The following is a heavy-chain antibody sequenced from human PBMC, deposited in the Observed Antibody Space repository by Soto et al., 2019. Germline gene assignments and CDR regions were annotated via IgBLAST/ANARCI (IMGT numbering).Heavy chain of an antibody. CDR1: GFTFSSYG. CDR2: ISYDGSNK. V-gene: IGHV3-30*18. Sequence: QVQLVESGGGVVQPGRSLRLSCAASGFTFSSYGMHWVRQAPGKGLEWVAVISYDGSNKYYADSVKGRFTISRDNSKNTLYLQMNSLRAEDTAVYYCAKGKSSNYVSHAFDVWGQGTMVTVSS. CDR3: AKGKSSNYVSHAFDV. D-gene: IGHD3-10*02. J-gene: IGHJ3*01.